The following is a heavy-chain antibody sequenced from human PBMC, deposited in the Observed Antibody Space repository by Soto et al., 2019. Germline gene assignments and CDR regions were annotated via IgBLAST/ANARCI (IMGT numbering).Heavy chain of an antibody. D-gene: IGHD5-12*01. V-gene: IGHV4-34*01. Sequence: QVQLQQWGAELLKPSETLSLNCAVTGGSLSGYYWSWIRQPPGKGLEWIGEVKDGGHTNYSPSLRGRVTISSDTSNNQFSLRLNSVTAADTGVYYCARGQEGVVATHWDQGSLVTVSS. CDR2: VKDGGHT. CDR1: GGSLSGYY. CDR3: ARGQEGVVATH. J-gene: IGHJ4*02.